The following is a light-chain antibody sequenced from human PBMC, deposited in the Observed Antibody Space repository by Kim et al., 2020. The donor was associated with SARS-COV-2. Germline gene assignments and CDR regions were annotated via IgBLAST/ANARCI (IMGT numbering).Light chain of an antibody. J-gene: IGKJ4*01. V-gene: IGKV3-20*01. CDR1: QSVSSSY. Sequence: EIVLTQSPGTLSLSPGERATLSCRASQSVSSSYLGWYQQKPGQPPRLLIFGASSRAVGIPARFSVSGSGTDFTLIISRLEPEDFAVYYCQLYGDSPSLTFGGGTRVEI. CDR3: QLYGDSPSLT. CDR2: GAS.